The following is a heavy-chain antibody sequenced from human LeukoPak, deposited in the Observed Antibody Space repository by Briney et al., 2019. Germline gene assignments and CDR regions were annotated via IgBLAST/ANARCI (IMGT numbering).Heavy chain of an antibody. D-gene: IGHD3-22*01. J-gene: IGHJ4*02. CDR3: AKHRFESGGYHSTD. CDR2: IHSGDNT. V-gene: IGHV3-53*01. Sequence: GGSLRLSCAVSGLSVSDNYMAWVRQAPVRGLEWVSAIHSGDNTFYTDSVKGRFTISRDNSENTLFLQMNSLRDEDTAVYYCAKHRFESGGYHSTDWGQGTLVTVSS. CDR1: GLSVSDNY.